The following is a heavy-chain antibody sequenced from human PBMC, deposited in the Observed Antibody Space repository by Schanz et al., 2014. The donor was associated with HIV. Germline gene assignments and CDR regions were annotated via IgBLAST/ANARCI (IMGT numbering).Heavy chain of an antibody. Sequence: EVQLVESGGGLVQPGGSLRLSCAASGFTFSDHYMDWVRQAPGKGLEWVGRIRNKANSYTTEYAASVTGRFTISRDDSKNSLFLQMNSLKTEDTAVYYCARVFGRTYGWPDYWGQGTLVTVSS. J-gene: IGHJ4*02. V-gene: IGHV3-72*01. CDR3: ARVFGRTYGWPDY. CDR1: GFTFSDHY. CDR2: IRNKANSYTT. D-gene: IGHD3-10*01.